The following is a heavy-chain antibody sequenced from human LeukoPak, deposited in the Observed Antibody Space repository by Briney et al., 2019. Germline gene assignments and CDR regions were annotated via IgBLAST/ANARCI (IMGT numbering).Heavy chain of an antibody. Sequence: SETLSLTCTVSGGSISSYYWSWIRQPAGKGLEWIGRIYTSGSTNYNPSLKSRVTISVDTSKNQFSLKLSSVTAADTAVYYCARVGYDILTGYSPFDYWGQGTLVTVSS. CDR1: GGSISSYY. V-gene: IGHV4-4*07. D-gene: IGHD3-9*01. CDR2: IYTSGST. J-gene: IGHJ4*02. CDR3: ARVGYDILTGYSPFDY.